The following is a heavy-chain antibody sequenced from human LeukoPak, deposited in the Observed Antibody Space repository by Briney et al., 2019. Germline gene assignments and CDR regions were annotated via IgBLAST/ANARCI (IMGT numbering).Heavy chain of an antibody. CDR1: GYTFTSYY. Sequence: ASVKVSCKASGYTFTSYYMHWVRQAPGQGLEWMGIINPSGGSTSYAQKFQGRVTMTRDTSTSTVYMELSSLRSEDTAVYYCARDRKYCSSTSCYVDAFDIWGQGTMVTVSS. CDR3: ARDRKYCSSTSCYVDAFDI. D-gene: IGHD2-2*01. V-gene: IGHV1-46*01. J-gene: IGHJ3*02. CDR2: INPSGGST.